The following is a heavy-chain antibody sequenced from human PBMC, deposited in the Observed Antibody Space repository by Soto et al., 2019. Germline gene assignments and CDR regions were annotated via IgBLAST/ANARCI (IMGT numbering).Heavy chain of an antibody. V-gene: IGHV4-30-4*01. CDR2: IFYSGNT. CDR1: GGSISRGDYY. D-gene: IGHD4-17*01. CDR3: ARGDGGNDPFDY. Sequence: QVQLQESGPGLVKPSQTLSLTCTVSGGSISRGDYYWSWIRQPPGMGLEWIGYIFYSGNTYYNPSLKSRVTMSVDTSKNQFSLRLTSVAAADTAVYYCARGDGGNDPFDYWGQGTLVNVSP. J-gene: IGHJ4*02.